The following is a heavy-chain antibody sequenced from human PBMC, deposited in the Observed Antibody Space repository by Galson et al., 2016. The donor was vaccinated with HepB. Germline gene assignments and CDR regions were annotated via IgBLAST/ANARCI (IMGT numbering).Heavy chain of an antibody. D-gene: IGHD6-19*01. J-gene: IGHJ4*02. CDR3: AVSSGWRPEFDY. Sequence: SLRLSCAASGFTLSSYGMHWVRQAPGKGLEWVAVICYDGSNKYYADSVKGRFTISRDNSKNTLYLQMNSLSAEDTAVYYCAVSSGWRPEFDYWGQGTLVTVSS. CDR2: ICYDGSNK. V-gene: IGHV3-33*01. CDR1: GFTLSSYG.